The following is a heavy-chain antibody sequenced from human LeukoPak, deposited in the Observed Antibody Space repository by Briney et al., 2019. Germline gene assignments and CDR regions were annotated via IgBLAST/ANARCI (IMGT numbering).Heavy chain of an antibody. CDR2: IYYSGST. D-gene: IGHD6-13*01. CDR3: ATRYSSSSFDY. Sequence: SETLSLTCTVSGGSINSDNSFWSWIRQPPGKGLEWIGYIYYSGSTYYRPSLQSRVMISVDTSKDQFSLNLYSVTAADTAVYYCATRYSSSSFDYWGQGTLVTVSS. V-gene: IGHV4-30-4*01. CDR1: GGSINSDNSF. J-gene: IGHJ4*02.